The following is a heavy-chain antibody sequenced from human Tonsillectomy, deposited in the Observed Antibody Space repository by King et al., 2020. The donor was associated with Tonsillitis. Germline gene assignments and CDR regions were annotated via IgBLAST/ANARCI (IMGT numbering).Heavy chain of an antibody. CDR3: TRASRTLIDY. D-gene: IGHD1-14*01. CDR2: ISTTSSYI. J-gene: IGHJ4*02. V-gene: IGHV3-21*01. Sequence: VQLVESGGGLVKPGGSLRLSCAASGFTFTSHGMNWVRQAPGKGLEWVSYISTTSSYIYYTDSVKGRFTISRDNAKNSLYLEMNSLRADDTAVYYCTRASRTLIDYWGQGTLVTVSS. CDR1: GFTFTSHG.